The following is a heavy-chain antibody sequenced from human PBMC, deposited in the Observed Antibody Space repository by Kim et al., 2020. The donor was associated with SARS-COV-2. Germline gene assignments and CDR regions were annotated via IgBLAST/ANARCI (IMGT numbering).Heavy chain of an antibody. V-gene: IGHV3-15*01. CDR1: GFTFSNAW. CDR2: IKSKTDGGTT. J-gene: IGHJ3*02. D-gene: IGHD3-9*01. Sequence: GGSLRLSCAASGFTFSNAWMSWVRQAPGKGLEWVGRIKSKTDGGTTDYAAPVKGRFTISRDDSKNTLYLQMNSLKTEDTAVYYCTTGDYDILTGWFDAFDIWGQGTMVTVSS. CDR3: TTGDYDILTGWFDAFDI.